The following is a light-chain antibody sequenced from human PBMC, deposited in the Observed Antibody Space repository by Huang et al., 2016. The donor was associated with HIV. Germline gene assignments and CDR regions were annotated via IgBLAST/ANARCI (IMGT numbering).Light chain of an antibody. CDR1: QSLIHSDGKTY. CDR3: VQTVHLPT. CDR2: EVS. V-gene: IGKV2-29*02. J-gene: IGKJ4*01. Sequence: DIVMAQTPLSLSVTPGQPASISCKSSQSLIHSDGKTYLSWYLQKPGRSPQLLIYEVSRRFSGAPDRFSCSGSGTDFTLKISRVEAEDVGVYYCVQTVHLPTFGGGTRVDI.